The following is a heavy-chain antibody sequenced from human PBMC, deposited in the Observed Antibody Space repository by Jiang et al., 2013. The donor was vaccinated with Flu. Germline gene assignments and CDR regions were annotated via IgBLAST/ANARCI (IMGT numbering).Heavy chain of an antibody. V-gene: IGHV3-48*03. CDR3: ARGGYPYYYYYMDV. CDR2: ISSSGSTI. Sequence: EWVSYISSSGSTIYYADSVKGRFTISRDNAKNSLYLQMNSLRAEDTAVYYCARGGYPYYYYYMDVWGKGTTVTVSS. J-gene: IGHJ6*03. D-gene: IGHD3-22*01.